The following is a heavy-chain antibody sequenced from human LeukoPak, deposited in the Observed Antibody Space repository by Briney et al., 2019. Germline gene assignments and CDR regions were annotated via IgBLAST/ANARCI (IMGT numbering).Heavy chain of an antibody. CDR1: GDSVSSNDAA. CDR3: ATWRFDY. Sequence: SQTLSLTCAISGDSVSSNDAAWNWIRLSPSRGLEWLGRTRSRSKWYNDYAVSVKSRITINPDTSKNQFSLQLNSVTPEDTAVYYCATWRFDYWGQGTLVTVSS. V-gene: IGHV6-1*01. CDR2: TRSRSKWYN. J-gene: IGHJ4*02.